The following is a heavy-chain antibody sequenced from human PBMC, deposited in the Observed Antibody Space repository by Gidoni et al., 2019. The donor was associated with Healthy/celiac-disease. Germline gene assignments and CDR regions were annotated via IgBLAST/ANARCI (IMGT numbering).Heavy chain of an antibody. D-gene: IGHD6-6*01. Sequence: QVQLVQAGAEVKKPGAAVKVPWKASGYNFTSYGISWVRQAPGQGLEWMGWISAYNGNTNYAQKLQGRVTMTTDTSTSTAYMELRSLRSDDTAVYYCARDIGPLPGLEYGYWGQGTLVTVSS. J-gene: IGHJ4*02. CDR3: ARDIGPLPGLEYGY. V-gene: IGHV1-18*01. CDR1: GYNFTSYG. CDR2: ISAYNGNT.